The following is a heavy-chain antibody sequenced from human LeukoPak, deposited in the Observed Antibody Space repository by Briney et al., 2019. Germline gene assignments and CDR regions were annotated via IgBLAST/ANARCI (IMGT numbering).Heavy chain of an antibody. CDR3: ARQNYGSGSYYNEEYYYYYYMDV. CDR1: GGSISSYY. CDR2: IYTSGST. V-gene: IGHV4-4*07. Sequence: PSETLSLTCTVSGGSISSYYWSWIRQPAGKGLEWIGRIYTSGSTNYNPSLKSRVTMSVDTSKNQFSLKLSSVTAADTAVYYCARQNYGSGSYYNEEYYYYYYMDVWGKGTTVTISS. J-gene: IGHJ6*03. D-gene: IGHD3-10*01.